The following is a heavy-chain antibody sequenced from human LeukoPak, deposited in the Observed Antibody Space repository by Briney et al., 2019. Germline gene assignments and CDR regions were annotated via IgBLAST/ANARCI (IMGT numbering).Heavy chain of an antibody. D-gene: IGHD3-10*01. CDR1: GGSISSYY. J-gene: IGHJ5*02. Sequence: SETLSLTCTVSGGSISSYYWSWIRQPAGKGLEWIGRIYTSGSTNHNPSLKSRVTMSVDTSKNQFSLKLSSVTAADTAVYYCARDRITMVRGVIPFDPWGQGTLVTVSS. CDR2: IYTSGST. CDR3: ARDRITMVRGVIPFDP. V-gene: IGHV4-4*07.